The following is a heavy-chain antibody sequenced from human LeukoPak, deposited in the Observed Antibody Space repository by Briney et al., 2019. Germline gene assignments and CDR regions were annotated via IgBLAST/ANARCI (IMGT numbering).Heavy chain of an antibody. D-gene: IGHD4-17*01. CDR1: GYSFTSYW. Sequence: GESLKISCRGSGYSFTSYWIGWVRQMPGKGLEWMGIIYPGDSDTRYSPSFQGQVTISADKSISTAYLQWSSLKASDTAMYYCARRGESDYGDYTVLGWFDPWGQGTLVTVSS. CDR3: ARRGESDYGDYTVLGWFDP. V-gene: IGHV5-51*01. CDR2: IYPGDSDT. J-gene: IGHJ5*02.